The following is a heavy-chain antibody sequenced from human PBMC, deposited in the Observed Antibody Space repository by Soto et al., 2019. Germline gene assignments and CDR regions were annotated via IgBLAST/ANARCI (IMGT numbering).Heavy chain of an antibody. CDR3: ARELRYYYDSSGYGSFDY. J-gene: IGHJ4*02. D-gene: IGHD3-22*01. CDR1: GFTFSNAW. V-gene: IGHV3-15*07. CDR2: VKSNIDGGTP. Sequence: GGSLRLSCTASGFTFSNAWVNWVRQAPGKGLEWVGRVKSNIDGGTPDYAAPVKGRFTISRDDSKNTLFLQMDSLRAEDTAVYYCARELRYYYDSSGYGSFDYWGQGTLVTVSS.